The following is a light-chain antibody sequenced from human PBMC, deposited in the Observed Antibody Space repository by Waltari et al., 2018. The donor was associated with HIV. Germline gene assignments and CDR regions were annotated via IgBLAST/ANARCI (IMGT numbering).Light chain of an antibody. V-gene: IGLV2-14*03. Sequence: QSALTQPASVSGSPGQSITISCTATSSDLAFYNYVSWYQQHPGKAPKLVIYDVFFRPSGISNRFSGSKSGNTASLSISGLQAEDEADYYCSSYTASTTLQWVFGGGTKLTVL. J-gene: IGLJ3*02. CDR2: DVF. CDR3: SSYTASTTLQWV. CDR1: SSDLAFYNY.